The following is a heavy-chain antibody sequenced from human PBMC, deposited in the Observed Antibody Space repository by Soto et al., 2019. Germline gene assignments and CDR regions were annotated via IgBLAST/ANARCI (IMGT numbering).Heavy chain of an antibody. CDR2: IYYSGST. J-gene: IGHJ5*02. D-gene: IGHD2-2*01. Sequence: PSETPALTCIFSGGPISIGGYSWSWIRQHPGKGMEWIGYIYYSGSTYYNPSLKSRVTISVDTSKNQFSLKLSSVTAADTAVYYCARVCFTVPCRSTSCNNWSDPWGQGTMVTVSS. CDR1: GGPISIGGYS. CDR3: ARVCFTVPCRSTSCNNWSDP. V-gene: IGHV4-31*03.